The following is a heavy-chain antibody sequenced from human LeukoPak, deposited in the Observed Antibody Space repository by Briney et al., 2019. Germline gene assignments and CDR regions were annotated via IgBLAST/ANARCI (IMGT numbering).Heavy chain of an antibody. CDR2: ISSSSSTI. D-gene: IGHD3-22*01. Sequence: PGGSLRLSCAASGFTFSSYSMNWVRQAPGKGLEWVSYISSSSSTIYYADSVEGRFTISRDNAKNSLYLQMNSLRDGDTAVYYCARGLLRVFDYWGQGTLVTVSS. CDR3: ARGLLRVFDY. J-gene: IGHJ4*02. V-gene: IGHV3-48*02. CDR1: GFTFSSYS.